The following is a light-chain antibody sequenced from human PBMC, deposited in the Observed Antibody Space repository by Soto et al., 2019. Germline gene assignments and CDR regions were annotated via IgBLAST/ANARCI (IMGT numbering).Light chain of an antibody. Sequence: EIVLTQSPGTLSLSSGERAILSCRASQSVNNNYLAWYQQTPGQAPRLLIYGASTRATGIPARFSGSGSGTEFTLTISSLQSEDFAVYYCQQYNNWPITFGQGTRLEIK. CDR1: QSVNNN. CDR2: GAS. J-gene: IGKJ5*01. V-gene: IGKV3-15*01. CDR3: QQYNNWPIT.